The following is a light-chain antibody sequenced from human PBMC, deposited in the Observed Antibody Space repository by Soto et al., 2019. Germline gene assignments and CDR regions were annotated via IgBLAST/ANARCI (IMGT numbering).Light chain of an antibody. CDR2: GNI. J-gene: IGLJ1*01. Sequence: QSVLTQPPSMSGAPGQRVTISCTGSSSNIGAGYDVHWYQQLPGTAPKLLIYGNINRPSGVPDRFSGSKSGTSASLAITGLQAEDEADYYCQSYDSSLSSYVFGNGTKVT. CDR1: SSNIGAGYD. V-gene: IGLV1-40*01. CDR3: QSYDSSLSSYV.